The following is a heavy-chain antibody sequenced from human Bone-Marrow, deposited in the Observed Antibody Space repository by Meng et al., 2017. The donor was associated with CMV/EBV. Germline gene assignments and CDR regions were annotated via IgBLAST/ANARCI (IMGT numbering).Heavy chain of an antibody. CDR2: INWNGGST. CDR1: GFTFDDYG. D-gene: IGHD3-22*01. Sequence: GESLKISCAASGFTFDDYGMSWVRQAPGKGLEWVSGINWNGGSTGYADSVKDRFTISRDNAKNSLYLQMNSLRAEDTALYHCARDYYDSSGYYDYWGQGTLVTVSS. V-gene: IGHV3-20*01. CDR3: ARDYYDSSGYYDY. J-gene: IGHJ4*02.